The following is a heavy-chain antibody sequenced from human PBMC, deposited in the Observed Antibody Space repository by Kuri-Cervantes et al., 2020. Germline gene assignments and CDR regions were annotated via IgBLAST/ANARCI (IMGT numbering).Heavy chain of an antibody. V-gene: IGHV3-30*18. Sequence: GGSLRLSCAASGFTFSSYGMHWVRQAPGKGLEWVAVISYDGSNKYYADSVKGRFTISRDNSKNTLYLQMNSLRAEDTAVYYCAKDRGGQGGMDVWGQGITVTVSS. CDR2: ISYDGSNK. CDR1: GFTFSSYG. J-gene: IGHJ6*02. CDR3: AKDRGGQGGMDV. D-gene: IGHD3-16*01.